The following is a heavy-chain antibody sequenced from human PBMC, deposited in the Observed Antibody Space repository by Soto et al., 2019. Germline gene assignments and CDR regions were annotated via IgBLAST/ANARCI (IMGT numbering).Heavy chain of an antibody. J-gene: IGHJ4*02. CDR3: ERDIAVAGYFDY. D-gene: IGHD6-19*01. V-gene: IGHV4-59*01. CDR1: GGSISSYY. Sequence: SETLSLTCTVSGGSISSYYWSWIRQPPGKGLEWIGYIYYSGSTNYNPSLKSRVTISVDTSKNQFSLKLSSVTAADTAVYYCERDIAVAGYFDYWGQGTLVTVSS. CDR2: IYYSGST.